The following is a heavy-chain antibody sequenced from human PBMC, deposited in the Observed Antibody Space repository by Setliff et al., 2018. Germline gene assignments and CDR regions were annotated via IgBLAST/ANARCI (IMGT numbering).Heavy chain of an antibody. V-gene: IGHV3-72*01. D-gene: IGHD2-2*01. CDR1: GFSISDHY. CDR2: TKNKANAGYM. J-gene: IGHJ4*02. Sequence: GGSLRLSCAASGFSISDHYMDWVRQAPGKGLEWVGRTKNKANAGYMEYAASVKDRFIISRDDSKNSLYLQMYSLKSDDTAVYYCARAHSSTLSVHDYWGQGTLVTVSS. CDR3: ARAHSSTLSVHDY.